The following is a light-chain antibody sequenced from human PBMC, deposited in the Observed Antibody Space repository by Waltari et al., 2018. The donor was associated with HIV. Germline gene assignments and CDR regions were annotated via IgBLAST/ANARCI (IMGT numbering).Light chain of an antibody. CDR2: GNF. CDR1: GSNIGAGYD. J-gene: IGLJ3*02. V-gene: IGLV1-40*01. CDR3: QSYDSSLSAWV. Sequence: QPVLTQPPSVSGAPGLGVTVSCTGSGSNIGAGYDVHWYQQLPGTAPKLLIYGNFNRPSGVPDRFSASKSGTSASLAITGLQPEDEADYYCQSYDSSLSAWVFGGGTKLTVL.